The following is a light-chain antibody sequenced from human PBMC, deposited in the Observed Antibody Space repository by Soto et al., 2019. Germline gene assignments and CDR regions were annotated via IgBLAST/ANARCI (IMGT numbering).Light chain of an antibody. Sequence: QSVLSQPASVSGSPGQSITISCTGTSNDVGYYNYVSWYQQHPGQAPKLMISEVTTRPSGVYDRFSGSKSGKTASLTISRLQAEDEAHYYCSSYTTAYTQVFGGGTKLNVL. J-gene: IGLJ3*02. CDR2: EVT. CDR3: SSYTTAYTQV. V-gene: IGLV2-14*01. CDR1: SNDVGYYNY.